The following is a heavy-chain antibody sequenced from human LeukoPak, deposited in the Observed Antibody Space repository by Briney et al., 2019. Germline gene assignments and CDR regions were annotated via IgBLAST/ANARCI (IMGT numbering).Heavy chain of an antibody. Sequence: SSETLSLTCTVSGGSISSGGYYWSWIRQHPGKGLEWIGSIYYGGTTYYNPSLKSRVTMPVDTSKSQLSLNLSAVTAADTAVYCCARHHDPFFDYWGRGTLVTVSS. CDR3: ARHHDPFFDY. V-gene: IGHV4-31*03. J-gene: IGHJ4*02. CDR2: IYYGGTT. CDR1: GGSISSGGYY.